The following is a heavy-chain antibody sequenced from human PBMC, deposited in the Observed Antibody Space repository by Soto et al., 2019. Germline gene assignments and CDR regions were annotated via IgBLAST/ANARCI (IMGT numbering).Heavy chain of an antibody. CDR1: GFTFSSYA. J-gene: IGHJ4*02. CDR3: AKSIDYGDYVVSN. D-gene: IGHD4-17*01. CDR2: ISGSGGST. V-gene: IGHV3-23*01. Sequence: GSLRLPCSASGFTFSSYAMSWVRQAPGKGLEWVSAISGSGGSTYYADSVKGRFTISRDNSKNTLYLQMNSLRAEDTAVYYCAKSIDYGDYVVSNWGQGTLVTVYS.